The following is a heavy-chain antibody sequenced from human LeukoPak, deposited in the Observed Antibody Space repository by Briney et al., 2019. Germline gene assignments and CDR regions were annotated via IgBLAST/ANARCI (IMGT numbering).Heavy chain of an antibody. CDR3: VKSVPISGGEDKTYYYDSSGYAIPWD. CDR1: GFTFRSYA. CDR2: ISSNGGST. J-gene: IGHJ4*02. V-gene: IGHV3-64D*09. D-gene: IGHD3-22*01. Sequence: GGSLRLSCSASGFTFRSYAMHWVRQAPGKGLEYVSAISSNGGSTYYADSVKGRFTISRDNSKNTLYLQMSSLRAEDTAVYYCVKSVPISGGEDKTYYYDSSGYAIPWDWGQGTLVTVSS.